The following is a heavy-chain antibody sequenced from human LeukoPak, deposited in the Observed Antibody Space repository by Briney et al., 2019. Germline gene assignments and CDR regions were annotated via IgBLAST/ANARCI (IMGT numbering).Heavy chain of an antibody. D-gene: IGHD2-2*02. V-gene: IGHV1-3*03. CDR2: ISPDNGNA. CDR1: GYSFTSQD. Sequence: ASVKVSCKTSGYSFTSQDMHWVRQAPGQRLEWVGCISPDNGNAQYSQEFQGRVTITRDTSARTAYMELSSLRSEDMAVYYCTLYNFWGQGTLVTVFS. CDR3: TLYNF. J-gene: IGHJ4*02.